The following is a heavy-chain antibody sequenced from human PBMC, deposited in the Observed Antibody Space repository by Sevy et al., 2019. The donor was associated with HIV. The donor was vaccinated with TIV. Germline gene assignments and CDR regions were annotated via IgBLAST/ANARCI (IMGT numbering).Heavy chain of an antibody. V-gene: IGHV4-30-4*01. J-gene: IGHJ4*02. Sequence: SETLSLTCTVSAGSISSDDYYWSWIRQPPGKGLEWIGYIFFSQSTYYNPSLKSRVVISVDTSKNQFSLRLASVTAADTAVYYCARGAAVAGHFYFDYWGQGTLVTVSS. CDR2: IFFSQST. D-gene: IGHD6-19*01. CDR1: AGSISSDDYY. CDR3: ARGAAVAGHFYFDY.